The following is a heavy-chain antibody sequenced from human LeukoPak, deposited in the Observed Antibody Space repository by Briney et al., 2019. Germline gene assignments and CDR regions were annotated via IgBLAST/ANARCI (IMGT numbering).Heavy chain of an antibody. J-gene: IGHJ5*02. D-gene: IGHD3-10*01. CDR2: MNPNSGNT. CDR3: ARGWGVRGVISLRP. Sequence: GASVKVSCKASGGTFSSYAISWVRQATGQGLEWMGWMNPNSGNTGYAQKFQGRVTITRNTSISTAYMELSSLRSEDTAVYYCARGWGVRGVISLRPWGQGTLVTVSS. V-gene: IGHV1-8*03. CDR1: GGTFSSYA.